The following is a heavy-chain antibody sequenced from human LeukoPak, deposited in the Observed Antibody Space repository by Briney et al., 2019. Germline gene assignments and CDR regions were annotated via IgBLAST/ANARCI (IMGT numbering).Heavy chain of an antibody. D-gene: IGHD5-18*01. CDR1: GYTFTTYY. V-gene: IGHV1-46*01. CDR3: TRDLGVDTTMIFFDY. Sequence: ASVKVSCKASGYTFTTYYMHWVRQAPGQGLEWMGIINPSGGSTSYAQKFQGRVSMTRDTSTSTVYMELTSLTSEDTAVYYCTRDLGVDTTMIFFDYWGQGSLVTVSS. CDR2: INPSGGST. J-gene: IGHJ4*02.